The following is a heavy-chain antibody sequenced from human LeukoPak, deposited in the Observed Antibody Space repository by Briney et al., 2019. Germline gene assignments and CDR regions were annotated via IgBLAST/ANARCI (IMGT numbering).Heavy chain of an antibody. CDR1: GFTFSSYA. CDR2: ISGSGGST. D-gene: IGHD2-2*01. Sequence: PGGSLRLSCAASGFTFSSYAMSWVRQAPGKGLEWVSAISGSGGSTYYADSVKGRFTISRDNSKNTLYLQMNSLRAEDTAVYYCARRSEQLYCTSTSCPKSWYFDLWGRGTLVTVSS. V-gene: IGHV3-23*01. CDR3: ARRSEQLYCTSTSCPKSWYFDL. J-gene: IGHJ2*01.